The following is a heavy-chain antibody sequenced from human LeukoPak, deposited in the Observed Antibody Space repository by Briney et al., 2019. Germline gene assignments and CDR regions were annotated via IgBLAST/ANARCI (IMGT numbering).Heavy chain of an antibody. CDR1: GYTFTNYY. CDR3: ARDLRVGATKDVFGGAFDV. D-gene: IGHD1-26*01. CDR2: INPSPGST. V-gene: IGHV1-46*01. Sequence: ASLKVSCTASGYTFTNYYIHWVRQAPGQGLEWMGKINPSPGSTAYAERFQGRVTMTRDTSTSTVYMELSSLRSEDTAIYYCARDLRVGATKDVFGGAFDVWGQGTMVTVSS. J-gene: IGHJ3*01.